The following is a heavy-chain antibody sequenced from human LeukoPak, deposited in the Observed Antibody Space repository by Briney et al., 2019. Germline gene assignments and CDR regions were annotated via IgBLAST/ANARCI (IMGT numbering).Heavy chain of an antibody. J-gene: IGHJ5*02. Sequence: ASVKVSCKASGYTFTGYYMHWVRQAPGQGLEWMGWINPNSGGTNYAQKFQGRVTLTRDTSISTAYMERSRLRSDDKAVYYCARPSTVTGRGWFDPWGQGTLVTVSS. D-gene: IGHD4-17*01. CDR3: ARPSTVTGRGWFDP. CDR2: INPNSGGT. V-gene: IGHV1-2*02. CDR1: GYTFTGYY.